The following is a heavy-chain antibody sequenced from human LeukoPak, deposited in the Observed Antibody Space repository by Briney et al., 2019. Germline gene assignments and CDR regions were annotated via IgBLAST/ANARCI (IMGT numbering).Heavy chain of an antibody. D-gene: IGHD6-19*01. V-gene: IGHV1-18*01. CDR2: SNTYNGNT. Sequence: ASVKVSCKASGYTFTSYGINWVRQAPGQGLEWMGWSNTYNGNTNYTQKFQGRVTMTTDTSTSTAYMELRSLRSDDTAVYYCARVPQWLEYFQYWGPGTLVTVSS. J-gene: IGHJ1*01. CDR1: GYTFTSYG. CDR3: ARVPQWLEYFQY.